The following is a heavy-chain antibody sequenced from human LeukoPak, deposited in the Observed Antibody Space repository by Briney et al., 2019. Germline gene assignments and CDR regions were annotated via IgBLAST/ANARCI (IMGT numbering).Heavy chain of an antibody. CDR3: ARTHPDSRGYSYYYYYMDV. V-gene: IGHV1-18*01. Sequence: ASVKVSCKASGYTFTSYGISWVRQAPGQGLEWMGWISAYNGNTNYAQKLQGRVTMTTDTSTSTAYMELRSLRSDDTAVYYCARTHPDSRGYSYYYYYMDVWGKGTTVTVSS. CDR1: GYTFTSYG. CDR2: ISAYNGNT. D-gene: IGHD3-22*01. J-gene: IGHJ6*03.